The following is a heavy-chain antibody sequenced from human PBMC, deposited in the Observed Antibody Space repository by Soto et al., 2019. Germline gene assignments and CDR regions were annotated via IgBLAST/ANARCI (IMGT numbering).Heavy chain of an antibody. V-gene: IGHV4-30-2*01. D-gene: IGHD5-18*01. CDR1: GVTIISGGYS. Sequence: TSETLSLTCAVSGVTIISGGYSWSWIRQPPGKGLEWIGYIYHSGSTYYNPSLKSRVTISVDRSKNQFSLKLSSVTAADTAVYYCARGGYSYGVNFDYWGQGTQVTVSS. CDR2: IYHSGST. CDR3: ARGGYSYGVNFDY. J-gene: IGHJ4*02.